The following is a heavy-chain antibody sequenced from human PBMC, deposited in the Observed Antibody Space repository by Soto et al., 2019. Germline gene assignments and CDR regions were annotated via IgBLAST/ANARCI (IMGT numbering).Heavy chain of an antibody. V-gene: IGHV4-59*13. CDR1: GGSISSYY. CDR2: IYDSAST. D-gene: IGHD6-19*01. Sequence: PSETLSLTCTVSGGSISSYYWSWNRKPPGKVLGWCGYIYDSASTNYNPSFKGRVTISVDTSKNQFCLKQSSVNAADTAVYYCARGSIAVGPCQYYFDYWGQGTLVTVSS. CDR3: ARGSIAVGPCQYYFDY. J-gene: IGHJ4*02.